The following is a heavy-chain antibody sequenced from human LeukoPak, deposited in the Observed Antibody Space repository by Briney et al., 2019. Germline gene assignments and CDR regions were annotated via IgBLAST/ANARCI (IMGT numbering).Heavy chain of an antibody. CDR1: GCSFSGYY. Sequence: SETLSLTCAVYGCSFSGYYWTWIRQPPGKGLEWVGEINHSRNTNYSPALKSRATISVDTSKNQFSLTLSSVTAADTAVYCCARRSSRYFGSRSYRKYYFDYWGQGTLVIVSS. D-gene: IGHD3-10*01. V-gene: IGHV4-34*01. J-gene: IGHJ4*02. CDR3: ARRSSRYFGSRSYRKYYFDY. CDR2: INHSRNT.